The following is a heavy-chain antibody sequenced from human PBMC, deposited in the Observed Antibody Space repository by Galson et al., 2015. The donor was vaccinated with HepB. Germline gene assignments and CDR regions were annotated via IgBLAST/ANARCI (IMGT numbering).Heavy chain of an antibody. Sequence: SLRLSCAASGFTFSSYAMHWVRQAPGKGLEYVSAISSNGGSTYYADSVKGRFTISRDNSKNTLYLQMSSLRAEDTAVYYCVKDAGDGYDSLEGAFDIWGQGTMVTVFS. CDR2: ISSNGGST. CDR1: GFTFSSYA. CDR3: VKDAGDGYDSLEGAFDI. J-gene: IGHJ3*02. V-gene: IGHV3-64D*06. D-gene: IGHD3-3*01.